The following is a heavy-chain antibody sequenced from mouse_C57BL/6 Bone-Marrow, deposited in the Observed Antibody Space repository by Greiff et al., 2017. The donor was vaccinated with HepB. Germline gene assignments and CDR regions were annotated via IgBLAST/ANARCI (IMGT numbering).Heavy chain of an antibody. CDR3: AEIYYYGSSYFDY. CDR1: GFTFKNSY. CDR2: IDPANGNT. D-gene: IGHD1-1*01. Sequence: EVQLQQSVAELVRPGASVKLSCTASGFTFKNSYMHWVKQRPEQGLEWIGRIDPANGNTKYAQKFQGKATITVDTSSSTAYLQLSSLTSEDTALYYCAEIYYYGSSYFDYWGQGTTVTVSS. V-gene: IGHV14-3*01. J-gene: IGHJ2*01.